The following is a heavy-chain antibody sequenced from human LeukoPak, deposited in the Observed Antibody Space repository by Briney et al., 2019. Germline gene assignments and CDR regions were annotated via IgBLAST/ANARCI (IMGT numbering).Heavy chain of an antibody. CDR2: INHSGST. D-gene: IGHD3-16*02. J-gene: IGHJ4*02. CDR1: GGSFSGYY. V-gene: IGHV4-34*01. CDR3: ARLGDYVWGSYRPRPFDY. Sequence: SETLSLTCAVYGGSFSGYYWSWIRQPPGKGLEWIGEINHSGSTNYNPSLKSRVTISVDTSKNQFSLKLSSVTAADTAVYYCARLGDYVWGSYRPRPFDYWGQGTLVTVSS.